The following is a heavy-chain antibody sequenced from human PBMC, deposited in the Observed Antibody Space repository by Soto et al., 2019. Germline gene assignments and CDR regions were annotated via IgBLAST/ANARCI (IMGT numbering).Heavy chain of an antibody. CDR1: GFTFDDYA. V-gene: IGHV3-9*01. CDR2: ISWNSGSI. J-gene: IGHJ6*03. D-gene: IGHD3-22*01. Sequence: GGFLRLSWAASGFTFDDYAMHWVRQAPGKGLEWVSGISWNSGSIGYADSVKGRFTISRDNAKNSLYLQMNSLRAEDTALYYCAKDISDSSLYYYMDVWGKGTTVNVSS. CDR3: AKDISDSSLYYYMDV.